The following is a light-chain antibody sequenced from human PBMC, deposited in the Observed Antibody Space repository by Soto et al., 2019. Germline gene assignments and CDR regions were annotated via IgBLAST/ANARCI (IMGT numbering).Light chain of an antibody. J-gene: IGKJ2*01. CDR2: DSS. Sequence: EIVLTQSPATLSLSPGERATLSCRASQSVSSYLAWYQQKPGQAPRLLIYDSSNRATGIPARFSGSGSGTAFTLTTSSLETADFAVYYCQQRSNWPPFDHGTKLEIK. V-gene: IGKV3-11*01. CDR1: QSVSSY. CDR3: QQRSNWPP.